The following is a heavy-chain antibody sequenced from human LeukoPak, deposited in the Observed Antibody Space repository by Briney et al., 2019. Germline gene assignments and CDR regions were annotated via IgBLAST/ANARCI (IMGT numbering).Heavy chain of an antibody. CDR2: IYYSGST. V-gene: IGHV4-39*01. Sequence: SETLSLTCTVSGGSISSSGYYWGWIRQPPGKGLEWIGSIYYSGSTYYNPSLKSRVTISVDTSKNQFSLKLSSVTAADTAVYYCARHKVGATTFYNFDYWGQGTLVTVSS. CDR1: GGSISSSGYY. J-gene: IGHJ4*02. CDR3: ARHKVGATTFYNFDY. D-gene: IGHD1-26*01.